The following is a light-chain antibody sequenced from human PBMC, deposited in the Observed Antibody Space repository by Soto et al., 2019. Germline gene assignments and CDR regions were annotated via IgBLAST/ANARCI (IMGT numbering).Light chain of an antibody. CDR2: GAS. Sequence: EIVLTQSPATLSVSPGERAALSCRASQSASNNLAWYQQNPGQPPRLLIFGASTRATGIPARFSGSGSEAEFALTISTLQSEDFAVYYCQQYSVWPLTFGGGTTV. V-gene: IGKV3D-15*01. CDR1: QSASNN. CDR3: QQYSVWPLT. J-gene: IGKJ4*01.